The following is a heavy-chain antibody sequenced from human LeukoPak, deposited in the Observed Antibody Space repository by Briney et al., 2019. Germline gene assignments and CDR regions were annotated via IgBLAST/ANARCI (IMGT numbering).Heavy chain of an antibody. D-gene: IGHD6-13*01. CDR1: GYTFTGYY. CDR3: ARGEGYSSSWYKEYYFDY. CDR2: IIPIFGTA. J-gene: IGHJ4*02. Sequence: SVKVSCKASGYTFTGYYIHWVRQAPGQGLEWMGGIIPIFGTANYAQKFQGRVTITTDESTSTAYMELSSLRSEDTAVYYCARGEGYSSSWYKEYYFDYWGQGTLVTVSS. V-gene: IGHV1-69*05.